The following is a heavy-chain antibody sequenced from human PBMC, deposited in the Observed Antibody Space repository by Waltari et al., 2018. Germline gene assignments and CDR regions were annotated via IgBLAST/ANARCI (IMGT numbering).Heavy chain of an antibody. CDR2: ISWDGGST. CDR3: AKGPGRFLEWLFPFDY. D-gene: IGHD3-3*01. Sequence: LVESGGVVVQPGGSLRLSCAASGFTFDDYAMHWVRQAPGKGLEWVSLISWDGGSTYYADSVKGRFTISRDNSKNSLYLQMNSLRAEDTALYYCAKGPGRFLEWLFPFDYWGQGTLVTVSS. CDR1: GFTFDDYA. V-gene: IGHV3-43D*04. J-gene: IGHJ4*02.